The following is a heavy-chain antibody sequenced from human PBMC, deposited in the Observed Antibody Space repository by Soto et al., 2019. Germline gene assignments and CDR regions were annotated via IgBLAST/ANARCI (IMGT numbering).Heavy chain of an antibody. Sequence: QVQLVQSGAEVKKPGSSVKVSCKASGGTFSSYAISWVRQAPGQGLEWMGGIIPIFGTANYAQKFQGRVMITADEATSTAYMGLSSLRSEDTAVYYCARSESGYRGAFDIWGQGTMVTVSS. CDR3: ARSESGYRGAFDI. V-gene: IGHV1-69*12. CDR2: IIPIFGTA. CDR1: GGTFSSYA. D-gene: IGHD3-22*01. J-gene: IGHJ3*02.